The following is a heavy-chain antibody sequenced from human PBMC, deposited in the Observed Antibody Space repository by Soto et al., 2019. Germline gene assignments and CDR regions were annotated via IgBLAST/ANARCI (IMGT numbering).Heavy chain of an antibody. CDR1: GYTLTELS. CDR2: FDPEDGET. V-gene: IGHV1-24*01. D-gene: IGHD6-13*01. J-gene: IGHJ6*03. Sequence: ASVKVSCKVSGYTLTELSMHWVRQAPGKGLEWMGGFDPEDGETIYAQKFQGRVTMTEDTSTDTAYMELSSLRSEDTAVYYCATAVRGYSSSLWFEANYSSYSMDFSGKAT. CDR3: ATAVRGYSSSLWFEANYSSYSMDF.